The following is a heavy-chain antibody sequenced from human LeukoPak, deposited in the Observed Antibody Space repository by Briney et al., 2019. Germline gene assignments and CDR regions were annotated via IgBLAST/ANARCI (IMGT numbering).Heavy chain of an antibody. Sequence: GASVKVSCKASGYTFTSYGISWVRQAPGQGFEWMGWINTYNGNTHYAQKLQGRVTMTTDTATSTAYMELRSLRSDDTAAYYCARDAPGLAYYYGLDVWGQGTTVTVSS. CDR3: ARDAPGLAYYYGLDV. CDR2: INTYNGNT. CDR1: GYTFTSYG. V-gene: IGHV1-18*01. D-gene: IGHD3-10*01. J-gene: IGHJ6*02.